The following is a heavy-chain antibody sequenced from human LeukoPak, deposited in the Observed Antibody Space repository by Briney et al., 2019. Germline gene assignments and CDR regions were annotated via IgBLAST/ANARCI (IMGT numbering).Heavy chain of an antibody. D-gene: IGHD4-23*01. Sequence: GGSLRLSCAASGFTFDDYAMPWVRQAPGKGLEWVSGISWNSGSIGYADSVKGRFTISRDNAKNSLYLQMNSLRAEDTALYYCAKDKAPDYGGNSGGYFDLWGRGTLVTVSS. CDR3: AKDKAPDYGGNSGGYFDL. CDR1: GFTFDDYA. CDR2: ISWNSGSI. V-gene: IGHV3-9*01. J-gene: IGHJ2*01.